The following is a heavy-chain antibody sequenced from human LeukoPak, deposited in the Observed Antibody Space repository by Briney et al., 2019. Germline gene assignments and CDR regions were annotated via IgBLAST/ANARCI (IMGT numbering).Heavy chain of an antibody. Sequence: SETLSLTCTVSGGSVSSGSYYWSWIRQPPGKGLEWIGHIYYSGSTNNNPSLKSRVTISVDTSKNQFSLKLSSVTAADTAVYYCARGDIVVVPAAMPVRYGMDVWGQGTTVIVSS. CDR3: ARGDIVVVPAAMPVRYGMDV. D-gene: IGHD2-2*01. CDR1: GGSVSSGSYY. V-gene: IGHV4-61*01. J-gene: IGHJ6*02. CDR2: IYYSGST.